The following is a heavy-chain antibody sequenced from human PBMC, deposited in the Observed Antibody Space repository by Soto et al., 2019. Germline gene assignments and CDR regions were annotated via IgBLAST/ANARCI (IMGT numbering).Heavy chain of an antibody. D-gene: IGHD1-26*01. V-gene: IGHV3-23*01. CDR2: ISGSGGST. J-gene: IGHJ4*02. CDR3: AKSHRMKLLGISDY. CDR1: GFTFSSYA. Sequence: PGGSLRLSCAASGFTFSSYAMSWVRQAPGKGLEWVSAISGSGGSTYYADYVKGRFTISRDNSKNKLYLQMNSLRAEDTAVYYCAKSHRMKLLGISDYWGQGTLVTVSS.